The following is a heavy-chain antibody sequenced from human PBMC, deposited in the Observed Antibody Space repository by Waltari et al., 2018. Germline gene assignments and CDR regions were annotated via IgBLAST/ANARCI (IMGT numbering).Heavy chain of an antibody. Sequence: QVQLQESGPGRVKPSETLSPTCTVSGGSIRGYYWSWIRQPPGKGLEWIGYIYYGGSTNYSPSLKSRVTISVDTSKNQFSLNLNSVTAADTAVYYCARHAGGVTTDFDFWGQGTLVTVSS. CDR1: GGSIRGYY. D-gene: IGHD3-16*01. V-gene: IGHV4-59*08. CDR2: IYYGGST. J-gene: IGHJ4*02. CDR3: ARHAGGVTTDFDF.